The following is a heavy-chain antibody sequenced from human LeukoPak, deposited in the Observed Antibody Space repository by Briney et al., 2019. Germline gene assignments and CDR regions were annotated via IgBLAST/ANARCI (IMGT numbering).Heavy chain of an antibody. CDR2: IKQDGGEK. CDR1: GFTFSSYW. Sequence: QPGGSLRLSCAASGFTFSSYWMSWVRQAPGKGLEWVANIKQDGGEKNYVDSVKGRFTISRDNAKSSLFLQMNDLRAEDTAVYYCAKGGRGNGEVYWGQGTLVTVAS. D-gene: IGHD2-8*01. V-gene: IGHV3-7*01. CDR3: AKGGRGNGEVY. J-gene: IGHJ4*02.